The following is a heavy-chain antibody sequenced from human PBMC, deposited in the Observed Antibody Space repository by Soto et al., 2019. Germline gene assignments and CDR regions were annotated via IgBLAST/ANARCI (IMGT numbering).Heavy chain of an antibody. J-gene: IGHJ4*02. CDR2: INPNSNTDVT. V-gene: IGHV1-2*04. CDR3: ARGPRKQLWVGYFDY. CDR1: GYTFTDYY. Sequence: QVQLVQSGAEVKKPGASVKVSCKASGYTFTDYYIHWVRQAPGQGLEWMGWINPNSNTDVTNHAQKFQGWVTMTSDTSITTAYLEVDRLKSDDTAVYYCARGPRKQLWVGYFDYWGQGTLVTVSS. D-gene: IGHD1-1*01.